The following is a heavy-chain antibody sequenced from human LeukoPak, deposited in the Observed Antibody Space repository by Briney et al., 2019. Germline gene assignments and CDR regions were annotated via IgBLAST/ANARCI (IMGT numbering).Heavy chain of an antibody. V-gene: IGHV4-59*01. D-gene: IGHD1-26*01. Sequence: SETLSLTCTVSGGSISSYYWSWIRQPPGKGLEWIAYIYSSGSTNYNPSLKSRVSISIDTSNNQFSLKLSSVTAADTAVYYCARAGRVGATYYFDFWGQGTLVTVSS. J-gene: IGHJ4*02. CDR2: IYSSGST. CDR3: ARAGRVGATYYFDF. CDR1: GGSISSYY.